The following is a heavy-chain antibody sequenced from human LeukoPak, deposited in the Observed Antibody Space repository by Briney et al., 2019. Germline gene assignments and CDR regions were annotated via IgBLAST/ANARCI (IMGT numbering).Heavy chain of an antibody. J-gene: IGHJ4*02. V-gene: IGHV3-48*03. CDR2: ISSSGSTI. CDR3: ARNSIAAEIFDY. CDR1: GFTFSSYE. Sequence: GGSLRLSCASSGFTFSSYEINWVRQAPGKGREWVSYISSSGSTIYYADSVKGRFTISRDNAKNSLYLQMNSLRAEDTAVYYCARNSIAAEIFDYWGQGTLVTVSS. D-gene: IGHD6-13*01.